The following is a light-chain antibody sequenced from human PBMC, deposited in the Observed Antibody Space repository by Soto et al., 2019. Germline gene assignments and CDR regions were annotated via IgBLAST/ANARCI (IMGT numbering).Light chain of an antibody. CDR3: QQFSSYPLT. J-gene: IGKJ4*01. CDR2: DAS. Sequence: EIVMTQSPATLSVSPGERATLSCRASQSVSSNLAWYQQKPGQAPRLLIYDASSRATGIPDRFSGGGSGTDFTLTISRLEPEDVAVYYCQQFSSYPLTVGGGTKV. CDR1: QSVSSN. V-gene: IGKV3-20*01.